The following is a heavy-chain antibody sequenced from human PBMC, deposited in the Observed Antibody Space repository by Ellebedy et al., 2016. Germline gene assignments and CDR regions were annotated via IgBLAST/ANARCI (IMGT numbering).Heavy chain of an antibody. CDR2: ISPTSGSTI. Sequence: GGSLRLSXAVSGFTFTSYSMKWVRQTPGKGLEWVSYISPTSGSTIYYADSVKGRFTISRDNAKNSVYLQMNSLRDEDTAVYYCTRGGLDNSFDVWGQGTMVTVS. V-gene: IGHV3-48*02. CDR3: TRGGLDNSFDV. CDR1: GFTFTSYS. J-gene: IGHJ3*01. D-gene: IGHD3-16*01.